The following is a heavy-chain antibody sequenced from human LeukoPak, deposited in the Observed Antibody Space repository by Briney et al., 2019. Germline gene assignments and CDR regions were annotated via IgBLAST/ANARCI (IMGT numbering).Heavy chain of an antibody. J-gene: IGHJ4*02. D-gene: IGHD3-10*01. V-gene: IGHV3-30*04. CDR2: MSSDGINT. CDR1: GFTFRTSG. Sequence: GGSLRLSCATSGFTFRTSGVHWVRQAPGKGLEWVALMSSDGINTYYADSVKGRFTVSRDSSMDILYLQMNSLRADDTAIYYCAKDHAGSGRAFEYWGQGTLVTLSS. CDR3: AKDHAGSGRAFEY.